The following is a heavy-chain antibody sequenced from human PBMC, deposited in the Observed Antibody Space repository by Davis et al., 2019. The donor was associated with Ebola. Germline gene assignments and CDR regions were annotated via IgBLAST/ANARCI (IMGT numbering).Heavy chain of an antibody. CDR3: AREVVYCGGNCGGDFDY. D-gene: IGHD2-21*02. CDR1: GGSVSSGSYY. Sequence: PSETLSLTCTVSGGSVSSGSYYWSWIRQPPGKGLEWIGYIYYSGSTNYNPSLKSRVTISVDTSKNQFSLKLSSVTAADTAVYYCAREVVYCGGNCGGDFDYWGQGTLVTVSS. J-gene: IGHJ4*02. CDR2: IYYSGST. V-gene: IGHV4-61*01.